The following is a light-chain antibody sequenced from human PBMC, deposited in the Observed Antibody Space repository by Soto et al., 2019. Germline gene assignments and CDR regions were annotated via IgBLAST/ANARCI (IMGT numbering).Light chain of an antibody. CDR2: GAS. CDR3: QQYNDSFPYT. CDR1: QDINIY. J-gene: IGKJ2*01. V-gene: IGKV1-8*01. Sequence: AIRMTQSPSSFSASIGDRVTITCRASQDINIYLAWYQQKPGKAPQLLIYGASTLQSRVPSSFSGSGSGTDFTLTISSLQPEDLATYYCQQYNDSFPYTFGQGTKLEIK.